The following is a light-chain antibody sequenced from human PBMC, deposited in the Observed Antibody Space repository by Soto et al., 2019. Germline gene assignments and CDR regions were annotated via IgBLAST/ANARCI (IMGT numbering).Light chain of an antibody. CDR2: GAS. V-gene: IGKV3-20*01. CDR1: QSVSNDF. J-gene: IGKJ3*01. Sequence: EVVLTQSPGTLSLSPGERATLACRASQSVSNDFLAWYQQKPGQAPRPLIHGASTRATDIPDRFSGSGSGTDFTLTISRLETEDFGVYYCQQYGPSPRFTFGPGTRVDFK. CDR3: QQYGPSPRFT.